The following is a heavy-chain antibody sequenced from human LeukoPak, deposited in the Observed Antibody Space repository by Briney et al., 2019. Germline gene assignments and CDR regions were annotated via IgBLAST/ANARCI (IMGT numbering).Heavy chain of an antibody. CDR1: GYTFTGYY. D-gene: IGHD2-2*01. V-gene: IGHV1-2*02. CDR2: INPNSGGT. CDR3: ARGAIVVVPAAGGRVWFDP. Sequence: ASVKVSCKASGYTFTGYYMHWVRQAPGQGLEWVGWINPNSGGTNYAQKFQGRVTMTRDTSISTAYMELSRLRSDDTAVYYCARGAIVVVPAAGGRVWFDPWGQGTLVTVSS. J-gene: IGHJ5*02.